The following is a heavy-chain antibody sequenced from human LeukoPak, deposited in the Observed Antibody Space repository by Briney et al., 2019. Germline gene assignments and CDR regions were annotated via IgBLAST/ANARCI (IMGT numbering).Heavy chain of an antibody. J-gene: IGHJ4*02. CDR3: AKDIWEYYYDSSGSGVN. V-gene: IGHV3-23*01. Sequence: GGSLRLSCVASGFTFSKYTMSWVRQAPGKGLEWVSYISSSGSTYYADSVKGRFTISRDNSKNTLYLQMNSLRAEDTAVYYCAKDIWEYYYDSSGSGVNWGQGTLVTVSS. D-gene: IGHD3-22*01. CDR1: GFTFSKYT. CDR2: ISSSGST.